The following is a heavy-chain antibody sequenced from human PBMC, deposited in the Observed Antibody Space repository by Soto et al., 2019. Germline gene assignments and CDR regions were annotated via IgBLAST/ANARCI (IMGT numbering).Heavy chain of an antibody. CDR2: ISSSSSYI. CDR3: ARLPGSSGWYDY. CDR1: GFTFSSYS. J-gene: IGHJ4*02. Sequence: GGSLRLSCAASGFTFSSYSMNWVRQAPGKGLEWVSSISSSSSYIYYEDSVKGRFTISRDNAKNSLYLQMNSLRAEDTAVYYCARLPGSSGWYDYWGQGTLVTVSS. V-gene: IGHV3-21*01. D-gene: IGHD6-19*01.